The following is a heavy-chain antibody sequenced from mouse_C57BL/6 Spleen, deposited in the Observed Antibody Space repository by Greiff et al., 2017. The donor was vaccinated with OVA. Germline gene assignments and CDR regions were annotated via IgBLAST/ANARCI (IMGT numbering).Heavy chain of an antibody. CDR2: IHPNSGST. J-gene: IGHJ1*03. Sequence: QVQLQQPGAELVKPGASVKLSCKASGYTFTSYWMHWVKQRPGQGLEWIGMIHPNSGSTNYNEKFKSKATLTVDKSSSTAYMQLSSLTSEDSAVYYCAREKDYDCWYFDVWGTGTTVTVSS. D-gene: IGHD2-4*01. CDR1: GYTFTSYW. V-gene: IGHV1-64*01. CDR3: AREKDYDCWYFDV.